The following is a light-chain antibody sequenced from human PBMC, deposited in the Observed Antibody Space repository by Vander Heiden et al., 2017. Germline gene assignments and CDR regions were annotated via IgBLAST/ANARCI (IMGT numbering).Light chain of an antibody. CDR3: QQRSNWPST. Sequence: EIVLTPSPATLSLSPGDRATLSCRASQSVSSYLAWYQQKPGQAPRLLIYDASNRATGIPARFSGSGSGTDFTLTISSLEPEDFAVYYCQQRSNWPSTFGQGTKVEIK. V-gene: IGKV3-11*01. J-gene: IGKJ1*01. CDR2: DAS. CDR1: QSVSSY.